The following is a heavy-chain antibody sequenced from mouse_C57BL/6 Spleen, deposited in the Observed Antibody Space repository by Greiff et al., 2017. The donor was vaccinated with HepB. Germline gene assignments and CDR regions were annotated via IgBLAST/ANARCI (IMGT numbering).Heavy chain of an antibody. Sequence: EVKLVESGGGLVQPGGSLKLSCAASGFTFSSYGMSWVRQTPDKRLELVATINSTGGSTYYPDSVKGRFPISRDNAKNTLYLQMSSLKSEDTAMYYCARMARTINWGQGTTLTVSS. CDR1: GFTFSSYG. J-gene: IGHJ2*01. CDR2: INSTGGST. V-gene: IGHV5-6-3*01. CDR3: ARMARTIN.